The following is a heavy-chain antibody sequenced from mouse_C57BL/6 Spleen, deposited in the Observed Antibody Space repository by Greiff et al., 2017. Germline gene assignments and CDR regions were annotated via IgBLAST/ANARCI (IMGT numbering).Heavy chain of an antibody. J-gene: IGHJ2*01. D-gene: IGHD2-5*01. CDR3: ARDYSNYFDY. Sequence: LVESEGGLVQPGSSMKLSCTASGFTFSDYYMAWVRQVPEKGLEWVANINYDGSSTYYLDSLKSRFIISRDNAKNILYLQMSSLKSEDTATYYCARDYSNYFDYWGQGTTLTVSS. V-gene: IGHV5-16*01. CDR1: GFTFSDYY. CDR2: INYDGSST.